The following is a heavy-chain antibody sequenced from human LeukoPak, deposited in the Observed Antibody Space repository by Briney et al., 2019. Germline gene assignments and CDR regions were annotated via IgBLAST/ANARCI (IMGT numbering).Heavy chain of an antibody. CDR3: ARAALYYYDSTLLDY. V-gene: IGHV3-13*01. Sequence: GGSLRLSCAASGFTFSSYDMHWVRQATGKGLEWVSAIGTAGDTYYPGSVKGRFSISRENAKNSLYLQMNSLRAGDTAVYYCARAALYYYDSTLLDYWGQGTLVTVSS. CDR2: IGTAGDT. D-gene: IGHD3-22*01. J-gene: IGHJ4*02. CDR1: GFTFSSYD.